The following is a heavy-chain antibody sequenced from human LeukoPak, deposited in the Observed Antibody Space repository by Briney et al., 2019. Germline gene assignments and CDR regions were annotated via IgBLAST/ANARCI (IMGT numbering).Heavy chain of an antibody. CDR1: GGTFSSYA. D-gene: IGHD2-15*01. CDR2: IIPIFGTA. Sequence: VASVKVSCKASGGTFSSYAISWVRQAPGQGLEWMGEIIPIFGTANYAQKFQGRVTITTDVSTSTAYMEPSSLRSEDTAVYYCARIRRNCSGGSCYTLDYWGQGTLVTVSS. CDR3: ARIRRNCSGGSCYTLDY. V-gene: IGHV1-69*05. J-gene: IGHJ4*02.